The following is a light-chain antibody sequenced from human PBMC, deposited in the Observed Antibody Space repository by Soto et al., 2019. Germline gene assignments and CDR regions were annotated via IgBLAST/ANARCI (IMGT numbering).Light chain of an antibody. Sequence: QSVLTQPASVSGSPGQSITISCTGTSSDVGGYNYVSWYQQHPGKAPKFMIYEVSNRPSGVSNRFSGSKSGNTASLTISGLQAEEEADYYCSSYTSSSTLGVVFGGGTKVTVL. V-gene: IGLV2-14*01. J-gene: IGLJ2*01. CDR3: SSYTSSSTLGVV. CDR2: EVS. CDR1: SSDVGGYNY.